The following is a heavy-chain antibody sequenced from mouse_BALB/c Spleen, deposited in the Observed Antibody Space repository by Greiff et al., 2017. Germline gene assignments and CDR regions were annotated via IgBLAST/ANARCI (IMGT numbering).Heavy chain of an antibody. V-gene: IGHV1-54*01. CDR3: ARSPYYGNYPYAMDY. J-gene: IGHJ4*01. Sequence: VKLMESGAELVRPGTSVKVSCKASGYAFTNYLIEWVKQRPGQGLEWIGVINPGSGGTNYNEKFKGKATLTADKSSSTAYMQLSSLTSDDSAVYFCARSPYYGNYPYAMDYWGQGTSVTVSS. D-gene: IGHD2-10*01. CDR2: INPGSGGT. CDR1: GYAFTNYL.